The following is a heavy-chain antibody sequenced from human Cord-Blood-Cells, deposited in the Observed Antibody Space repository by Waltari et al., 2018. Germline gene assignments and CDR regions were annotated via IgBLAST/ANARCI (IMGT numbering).Heavy chain of an antibody. D-gene: IGHD6-19*01. V-gene: IGHV4-39*01. J-gene: IGHJ4*02. CDR3: ARGAVAGTVFDY. Sequence: QLQLQESGPGLVKPSETLSLTCTVSGGSISSSSYYWGWISQPPGKGLEWIGSIYYSGSTYYNPSLKSRVTISVDTSKNQFSLKLSSVTAADTAVYYCARGAVAGTVFDYWGQGTLVTVSS. CDR1: GGSISSSSYY. CDR2: IYYSGST.